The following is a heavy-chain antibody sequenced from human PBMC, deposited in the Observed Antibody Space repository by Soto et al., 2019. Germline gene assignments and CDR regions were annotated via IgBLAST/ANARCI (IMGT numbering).Heavy chain of an antibody. CDR3: ARVEVGATSAPFDY. D-gene: IGHD1-26*01. V-gene: IGHV1-18*01. CDR1: GYTFTSYG. CDR2: ISAYNVNS. J-gene: IGHJ4*02. Sequence: QVQLVQSGADVKKPGASVKVSCKASGYTFTSYGIIWVRQAPGQGLEWMGWISAYNVNSNYARKFQDRVTMTTDTSTSTAYMELRSLRSDDTAVYYCARVEVGATSAPFDYWGQGSLVTVSS.